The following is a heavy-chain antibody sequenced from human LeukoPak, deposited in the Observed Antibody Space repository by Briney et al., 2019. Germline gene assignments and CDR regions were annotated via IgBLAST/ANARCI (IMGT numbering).Heavy chain of an antibody. CDR2: IFYSGST. D-gene: IGHD5-24*01. Sequence: PSETLSLTCTVSGGSISSYYWSWIRQPPGKGLERIGYIFYSGSTNYNPSLKSRVTISVDTSKNQFSLKLTSVTAADTAVYYCAKGDAYNPSSFYGVDVWGQGTTVTVSS. CDR3: AKGDAYNPSSFYGVDV. V-gene: IGHV4-59*01. CDR1: GGSISSYY. J-gene: IGHJ6*02.